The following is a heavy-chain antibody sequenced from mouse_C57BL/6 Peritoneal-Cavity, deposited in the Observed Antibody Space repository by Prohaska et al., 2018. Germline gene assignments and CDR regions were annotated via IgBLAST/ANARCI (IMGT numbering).Heavy chain of an antibody. CDR3: ARDPAWFAY. J-gene: IGHJ3*01. CDR2: ISSGSSTI. Sequence: EVQLVESGGGLVKPGGSLKLSCAASGFTFSDYGMHWVRQAPEKGLELVAYISSGSSTIYYAETVKGRFTISRDNAKNTLFLQMTSLRSEDTAMYYCARDPAWFAYWGQGTLVTVSA. V-gene: IGHV5-17*01. CDR1: GFTFSDYG.